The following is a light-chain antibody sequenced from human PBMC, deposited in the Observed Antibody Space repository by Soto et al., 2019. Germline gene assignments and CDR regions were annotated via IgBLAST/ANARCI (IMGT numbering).Light chain of an antibody. Sequence: DIVMTQSPDSLAVSLGERATINCKSSQSVLYSSNNKNYLAWYQQKPGQPPKLLIYWASTRESGVPDRFSGSGSGADFTLTISSLKAEDVAVYYCQQCYNTPYTFGQGTKVDIK. CDR1: QSVLYSSNNKNY. CDR2: WAS. J-gene: IGKJ2*01. V-gene: IGKV4-1*01. CDR3: QQCYNTPYT.